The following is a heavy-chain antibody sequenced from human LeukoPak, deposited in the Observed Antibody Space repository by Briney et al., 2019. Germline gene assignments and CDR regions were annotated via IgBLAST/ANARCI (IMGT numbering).Heavy chain of an antibody. CDR2: IYYSGST. V-gene: IGHV4-59*01. CDR3: AGYYDSFFHY. D-gene: IGHD3-22*01. J-gene: IGHJ4*02. Sequence: SETLSLTCTVSGGSISSYYWSWIRQPPGKGLEWIGYIYYSGSTNYNPSLKSRVTISVDTSKNQVSLNLSSVTAADTAVYYCAGYYDSFFHYWGQGTLVTVSS. CDR1: GGSISSYY.